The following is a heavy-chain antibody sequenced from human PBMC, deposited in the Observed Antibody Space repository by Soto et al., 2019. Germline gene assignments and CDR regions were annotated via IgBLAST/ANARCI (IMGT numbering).Heavy chain of an antibody. J-gene: IGHJ6*02. CDR2: IYYIGTT. Sequence: QVQLQESGPGLVKPSQTLSLTCTVSGGSISSAGHYWRWIRQHPGKGLEWIGYIYYIGTTYYNPSLKSRVVISLDTAENQFSLRLSSVTAADTAVYFCARAVVETALDVWGQGTTVTVSS. CDR3: ARAVVETALDV. V-gene: IGHV4-31*03. CDR1: GGSISSAGHY. D-gene: IGHD2-21*02.